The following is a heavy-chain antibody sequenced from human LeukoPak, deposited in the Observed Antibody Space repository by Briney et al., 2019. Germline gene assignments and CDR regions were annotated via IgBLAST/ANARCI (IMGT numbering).Heavy chain of an antibody. D-gene: IGHD6-13*01. J-gene: IGHJ4*02. V-gene: IGHV3-23*01. CDR2: IRNSDDFT. CDR3: AKGVSSPLYYFDY. Sequence: GGSLRLSCAVSGFTFSGPGMTWVRQTPGKGLEWVSSIRNSDDFTNYADSVKGRFTLSRDVRRTTLYLQMNSLRAEDTAVYYCAKGVSSPLYYFDYWGQGTLVTVSS. CDR1: GFTFSGPG.